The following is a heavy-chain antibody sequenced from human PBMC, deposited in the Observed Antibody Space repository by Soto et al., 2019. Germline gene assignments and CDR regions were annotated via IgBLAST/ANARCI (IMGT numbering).Heavy chain of an antibody. CDR3: AAPLRWNDAFDI. V-gene: IGHV4-31*03. CDR1: GGSISSGGYY. D-gene: IGHD4-17*01. Sequence: QVQLQESGPGLVKPSQTLSLTCTVSGGSISSGGYYWSWIRQHPGKGLEWIGYIYYSGSTYYNPSLKSRVTISVDTSKNQCSLKLRSVTAADTAVYDCAAPLRWNDAFDIWGQGTMVTVSS. J-gene: IGHJ3*02. CDR2: IYYSGST.